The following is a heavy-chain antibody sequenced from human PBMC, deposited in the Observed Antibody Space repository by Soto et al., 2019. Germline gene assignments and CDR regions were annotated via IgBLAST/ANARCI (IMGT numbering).Heavy chain of an antibody. CDR2: ISYDGSNK. CDR3: AKDLHSGANFDY. V-gene: IGHV3-30*18. J-gene: IGHJ4*02. Sequence: PGGSLRLSCAASGFTFSSYGMHWVRQAPGKGLEWVAVISYDGSNKYYADSVKGRFTISRDNSKNTLYLQMNSLRAEDTAVYYCAKDLHSGANFDYWGQGTLVTVSS. CDR1: GFTFSSYG. D-gene: IGHD2-15*01.